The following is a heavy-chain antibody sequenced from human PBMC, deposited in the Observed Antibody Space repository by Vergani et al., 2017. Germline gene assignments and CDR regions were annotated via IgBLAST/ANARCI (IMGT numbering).Heavy chain of an antibody. CDR3: ARVDIVAEAFDY. CDR2: IYYSGST. J-gene: IGHJ4*02. D-gene: IGHD5-12*01. CDR1: GGSISSYY. V-gene: IGHV4-59*01. Sequence: QVQLQESGPGLVKPSQTLSLTCTVSGGSISSYYWSWIRQPPGKGLEWIGYIYYSGSTNYNPSRKSRVTISVDTSKNQFSLKLSSVTAADTAVYYCARVDIVAEAFDYWGQGTLVTVSS.